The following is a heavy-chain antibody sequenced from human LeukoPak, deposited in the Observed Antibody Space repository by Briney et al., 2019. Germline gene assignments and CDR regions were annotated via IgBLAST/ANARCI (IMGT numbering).Heavy chain of an antibody. CDR3: ASSGGGWAPFDY. V-gene: IGHV3-9*03. D-gene: IGHD2-15*01. CDR2: ISWNSGSI. CDR1: GFTFDDYA. J-gene: IGHJ4*02. Sequence: GGSLRLSCAASGFTFDDYAMHWVRQAPGKGLEWVSGISWNSGSIGYADSVKGRFTISRDNAKNSLYLQMNSLRAEDMALYYCASSGGGWAPFDYWGQGTLVTVSS.